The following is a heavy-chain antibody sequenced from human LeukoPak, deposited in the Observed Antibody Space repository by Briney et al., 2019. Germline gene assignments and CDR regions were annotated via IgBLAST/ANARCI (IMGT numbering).Heavy chain of an antibody. V-gene: IGHV1-69*05. D-gene: IGHD6-6*01. Sequence: SVKVSCKASGGTFSSYAISWVRQAPGQGLEWMGIIPIFGTANYAQKFQGRVTITTDESTSTAYMELSSLRSEDTAVYYCARSLSVRSSFEYYYYYIDVWGKGTTVTVSS. CDR3: ARSLSVRSSFEYYYYYIDV. CDR1: GGTFSSYA. J-gene: IGHJ6*03. CDR2: IIPIFGTA.